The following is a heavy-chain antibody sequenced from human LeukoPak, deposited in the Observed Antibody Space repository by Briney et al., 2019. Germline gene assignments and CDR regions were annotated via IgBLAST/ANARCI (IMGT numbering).Heavy chain of an antibody. D-gene: IGHD2-21*01. CDR3: ARSLFRGFWFDP. CDR1: GGSISSSSYY. V-gene: IGHV4-39*01. J-gene: IGHJ5*02. CDR2: IYYSGST. Sequence: SETLSLTCTVCGGSISSSSYYWGWIRQPPGKGLEWIGSIYYSGSTYYNPSLKSRVTISVDTSKNQFSLKLSSVTAADTAVYYCARSLFRGFWFDPWGQGTLVTVSS.